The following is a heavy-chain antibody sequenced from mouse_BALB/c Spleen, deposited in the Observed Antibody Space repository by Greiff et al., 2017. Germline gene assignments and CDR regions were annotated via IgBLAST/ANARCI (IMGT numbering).Heavy chain of an antibody. J-gene: IGHJ2*01. Sequence: VQLQESGAELVKPGASVKLSCKASGYPFTSYDLNWVRQRPEQGLEWIGWIFPGDGSTKYNEKFKGKATLTTDNASSTAYMQLSRLTSEDSAVYFCARGSDYYGPPYWGQGTTLTVSS. CDR3: ARGSDYYGPPY. CDR1: GYPFTSYD. CDR2: IFPGDGST. D-gene: IGHD1-1*01. V-gene: IGHV1-85*01.